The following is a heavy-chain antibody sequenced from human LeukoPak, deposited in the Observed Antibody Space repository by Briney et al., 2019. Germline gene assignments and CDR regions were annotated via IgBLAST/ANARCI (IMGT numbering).Heavy chain of an antibody. CDR3: ARLIDSSGYYYPYYYYYGMDV. V-gene: IGHV1-18*01. J-gene: IGHJ6*02. CDR1: GYTFTSYG. D-gene: IGHD3-22*01. CDR2: ISACNGNT. Sequence: ASVKVSCKASGYTFTSYGISWVRQAPGQGLEWMGWISACNGNTNYAQKLQGRVTMTTDTSTSTAYMELRSLRSDDTAVYYCARLIDSSGYYYPYYYYYGMDVWGQGTTVTVSS.